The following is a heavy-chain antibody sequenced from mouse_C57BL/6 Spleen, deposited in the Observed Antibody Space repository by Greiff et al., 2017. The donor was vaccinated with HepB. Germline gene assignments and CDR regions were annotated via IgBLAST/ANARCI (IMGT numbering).Heavy chain of an antibody. J-gene: IGHJ1*03. D-gene: IGHD2-3*01. Sequence: QVQLKESGPELVKPGASVKISCKASGYTFTDYYINWVKQMPGQGLEWIGWIFPGSGSTYYNEKFKGKATLTVDKSSSTAYMLLSSLTSEDSAVYFCARGGYDGYRSYWYFDVWGTGTTVTVSS. CDR3: ARGGYDGYRSYWYFDV. CDR1: GYTFTDYY. V-gene: IGHV1-75*01. CDR2: IFPGSGST.